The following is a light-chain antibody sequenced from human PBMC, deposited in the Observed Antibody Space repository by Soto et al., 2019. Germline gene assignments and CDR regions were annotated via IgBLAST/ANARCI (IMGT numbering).Light chain of an antibody. J-gene: IGKJ4*01. V-gene: IGKV1-33*01. CDR1: QEISNF. Sequence: DIQMTQSPSSLSASVGDRVTITCQASQEISNFLSWYQLRGGEAPKLLIYDASSLGTGVPSRFSASGSGTDFTLIIDGLQPEDVATYYCQQYDSLPITFGGGTKVEIK. CDR3: QQYDSLPIT. CDR2: DAS.